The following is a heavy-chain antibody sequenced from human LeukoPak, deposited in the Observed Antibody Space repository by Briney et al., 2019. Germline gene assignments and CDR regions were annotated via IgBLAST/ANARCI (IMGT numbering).Heavy chain of an antibody. CDR2: IFYSGGT. D-gene: IGHD4-23*01. CDR3: ARGGGNGGGWVGHYYYMDV. V-gene: IGHV4-39*07. CDR1: GGSINTPNYY. Sequence: NASETLSLTCTVSGGSINTPNYYWGWICQTPGKGLEWIGNIFYSGGTYYSPSLTSRVTISLDTSRNQFSLKLTSVTAADTAVYYCARGGGNGGGWVGHYYYMDVWGKGTTVTVSS. J-gene: IGHJ6*03.